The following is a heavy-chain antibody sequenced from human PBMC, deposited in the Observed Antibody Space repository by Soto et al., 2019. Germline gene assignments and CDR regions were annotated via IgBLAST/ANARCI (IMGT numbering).Heavy chain of an antibody. CDR2: MNPNSGNT. J-gene: IGHJ4*02. Sequence: QVQLVQSGAEVKKPGASVKVSCKASGYTFTSYDINWVRQATEQGLEWMGWMNPNSGNTGYAQKFQGRVTMTRNTYVRPPYVEQSSLTSEDTAVYYRAGEYSSALSMDWGQGTLVTV. CDR1: GYTFTSYD. CDR3: AGEYSSALSMD. D-gene: IGHD6-19*01. V-gene: IGHV1-8*01.